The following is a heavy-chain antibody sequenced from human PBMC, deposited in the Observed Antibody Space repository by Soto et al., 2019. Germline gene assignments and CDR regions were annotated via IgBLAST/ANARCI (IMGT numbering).Heavy chain of an antibody. J-gene: IGHJ4*02. Sequence: DVQLLESGGGLVQMGGSLRLSCSASGFTFRNHVMSWVRQAPGKGLEWVSGIRGSGDSTDYADSVKGRFTVSRDNSKSTLTLQMNSLRVEDTGVYYCAKDSNRYDSSGHYDYWGQGTLVTVSS. CDR3: AKDSNRYDSSGHYDY. CDR1: GFTFRNHV. V-gene: IGHV3-23*01. CDR2: IRGSGDST. D-gene: IGHD3-22*01.